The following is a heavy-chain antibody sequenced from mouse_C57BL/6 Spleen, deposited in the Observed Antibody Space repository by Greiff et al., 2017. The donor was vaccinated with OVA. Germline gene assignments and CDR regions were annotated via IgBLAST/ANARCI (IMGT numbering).Heavy chain of an antibody. V-gene: IGHV1-15*01. J-gene: IGHJ4*01. CDR1: GYTFTDYE. D-gene: IGHD1-1*01. Sequence: QVQLQQSGAELVRPGASVTLSCKASGYTFTDYEMHWVKQTPVHGLEWIGAIDPETGGTAYNQKFKGKAILTADKSSSTAYMELRSLTSEDSAVYYCTRSLLRDVSYAMDYWGQGTSGTVSS. CDR3: TRSLLRDVSYAMDY. CDR2: IDPETGGT.